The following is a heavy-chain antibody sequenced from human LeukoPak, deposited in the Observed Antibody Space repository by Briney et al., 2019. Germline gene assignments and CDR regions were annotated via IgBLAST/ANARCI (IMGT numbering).Heavy chain of an antibody. CDR2: INPNSGDT. Sequence: GASVKVSCTASGYTFTGYYIHWVRQAPGQGLEWVGWINPNSGDTHSAQNFQGRVTMTTDTSISTASMDLSRLRSDDTAVYYCARAPKNDAYDSGGRGTLVTVSS. V-gene: IGHV1-2*02. J-gene: IGHJ3*02. CDR1: GYTFTGYY. CDR3: ARAPKNDAYDS.